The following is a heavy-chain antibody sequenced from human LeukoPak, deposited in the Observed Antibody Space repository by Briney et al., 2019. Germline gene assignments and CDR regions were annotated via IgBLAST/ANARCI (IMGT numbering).Heavy chain of an antibody. Sequence: GASVKVSCKASGYTFSGYYIHWVRQAPGQGLEWMGWIIPNNGATNYAQNFQGRVTMTRDTSISTAYMELSRLRSDDTAVYYCAREGIGGGLLKGYCSGGSCYGYWGQGTLVTVSS. D-gene: IGHD2-15*01. J-gene: IGHJ4*02. CDR2: IIPNNGAT. CDR3: AREGIGGGLLKGYCSGGSCYGY. V-gene: IGHV1-2*02. CDR1: GYTFSGYY.